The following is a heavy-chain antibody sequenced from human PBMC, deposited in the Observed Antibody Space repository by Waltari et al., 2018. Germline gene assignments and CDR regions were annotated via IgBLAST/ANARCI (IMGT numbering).Heavy chain of an antibody. CDR3: ASYFGDPDPYYFEY. CDR1: GLTFSSYT. J-gene: IGHJ4*02. V-gene: IGHV3-21*01. Sequence: EVQLLESGGGLVKPGGSLRLSCIASGLTFSSYTMNWVRQAPGKGLEWVSSIGIGRTTSDIYYEDSVKGRFTISRDNAKNSLFLQMNNLRVEDTAVYYCASYFGDPDPYYFEYWGQGALVIVSS. CDR2: IGIGRTTSDI. D-gene: IGHD4-17*01.